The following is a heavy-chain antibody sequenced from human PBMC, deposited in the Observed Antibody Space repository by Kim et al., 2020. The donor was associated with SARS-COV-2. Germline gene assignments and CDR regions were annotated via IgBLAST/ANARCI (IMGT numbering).Heavy chain of an antibody. V-gene: IGHV3-23*01. D-gene: IGHD2-15*01. CDR3: AKDIWDIVVVVAGYDAFDI. J-gene: IGHJ3*02. CDR1: GFTFSSYA. Sequence: GVSLRLSCAASGFTFSSYAMSWVRQAPGKGLEWVSAISGSGGSTYYADSVKGRFTISRDNSKNTLYLQMNSLRAEDTAVYYCAKDIWDIVVVVAGYDAFDIWGQGTMVTVSS. CDR2: ISGSGGST.